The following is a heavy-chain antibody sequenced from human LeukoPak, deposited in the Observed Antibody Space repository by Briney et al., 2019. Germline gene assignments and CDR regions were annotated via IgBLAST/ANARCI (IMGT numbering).Heavy chain of an antibody. CDR2: ISDNGDKT. J-gene: IGHJ3*02. Sequence: GGSLRLSCAASGFIFSNYAMSWVRQTPGKGLEWVSAISDNGDKTYYTESVKGRFSISRDNSKNTLYLQMNSLRAEDTAVYYCAKDPYSGDAFDIWGQGTMVTVSS. CDR1: GFIFSNYA. V-gene: IGHV3-23*01. D-gene: IGHD2-15*01. CDR3: AKDPYSGDAFDI.